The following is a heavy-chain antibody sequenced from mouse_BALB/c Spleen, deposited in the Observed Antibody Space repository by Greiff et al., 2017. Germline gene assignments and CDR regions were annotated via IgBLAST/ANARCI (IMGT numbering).Heavy chain of an antibody. Sequence: VQLQQPGAELVKPGASVKLSCKASGYTFTSYWMHWVKQRPGQGLEWIGEIDPSDSYTNYNQKFKGKATLTVDKSSSTAYMQLSSLTSEDSAVYYCARKDYRYIYAMDYWGQGTSVTVSS. CDR1: GYTFTSYW. CDR3: ARKDYRYIYAMDY. V-gene: IGHV1-69*02. J-gene: IGHJ4*01. CDR2: IDPSDSYT. D-gene: IGHD2-14*01.